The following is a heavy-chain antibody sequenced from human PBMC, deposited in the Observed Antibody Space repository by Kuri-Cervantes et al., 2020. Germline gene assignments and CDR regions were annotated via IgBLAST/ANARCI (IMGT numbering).Heavy chain of an antibody. D-gene: IGHD4-17*01. V-gene: IGHV3-49*04. J-gene: IGHJ4*02. Sequence: GESLKISCTASGFTIGDYAMSWVRQAPGKGLEWVGFIRSKAYGGTTEYAASVKGRFTISRDDSKSIAYLQMNSLKTEDTAVYYCTRDLEDYGDSYCFDSWSQGTLVTVSS. CDR2: IRSKAYGGTT. CDR3: TRDLEDYGDSYCFDS. CDR1: GFTIGDYA.